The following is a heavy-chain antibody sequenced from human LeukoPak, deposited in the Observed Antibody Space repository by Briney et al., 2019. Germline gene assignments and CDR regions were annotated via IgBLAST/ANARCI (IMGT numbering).Heavy chain of an antibody. Sequence: PSETLSLTCTVSGGSISSSSYYWGWIRQPPGKGLEWIGSIYYSGSTYYNPSLKSRVTISVDTSKNQFSLKLSSVTAADTAVYYCARDAKTRDGYPYYYYYYYMDVWGKGTTVTVSS. CDR1: GGSISSSSYY. V-gene: IGHV4-39*07. D-gene: IGHD5-24*01. CDR2: IYYSGST. J-gene: IGHJ6*03. CDR3: ARDAKTRDGYPYYYYYYYMDV.